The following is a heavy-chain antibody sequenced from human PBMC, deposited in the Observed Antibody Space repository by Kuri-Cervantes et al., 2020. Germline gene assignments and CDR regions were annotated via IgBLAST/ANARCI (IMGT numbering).Heavy chain of an antibody. Sequence: SETLSLTCTVSGGSISSSSYYWGWIRQPPGKGLEWIGSIYYSGSTCYNPSLKSRVTISVDTSKNQFSLKLSSVTAADTAVYYCARHRLEWGSGSRYYYGMDVWGQGTTVTVSS. J-gene: IGHJ6*02. CDR2: IYYSGST. CDR3: ARHRLEWGSGSRYYYGMDV. D-gene: IGHD3-10*01. CDR1: GGSISSSSYY. V-gene: IGHV4-39*01.